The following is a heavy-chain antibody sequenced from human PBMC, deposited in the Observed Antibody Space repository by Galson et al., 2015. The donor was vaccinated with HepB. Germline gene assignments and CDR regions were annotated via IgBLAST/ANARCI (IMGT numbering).Heavy chain of an antibody. CDR1: GFTFSNAW. D-gene: IGHD3-22*01. Sequence: SLRLSCAASGFTFSNAWMSWVRQAPGKGLEWVGRIKSKTDGGTTDYAAPVKGRFTISRDDSKNTLYLQMNSLKTEDTAVYYCTTDRGIVVVISSAFDIWGQGTMVTVSS. J-gene: IGHJ3*02. CDR3: TTDRGIVVVISSAFDI. V-gene: IGHV3-15*01. CDR2: IKSKTDGGTT.